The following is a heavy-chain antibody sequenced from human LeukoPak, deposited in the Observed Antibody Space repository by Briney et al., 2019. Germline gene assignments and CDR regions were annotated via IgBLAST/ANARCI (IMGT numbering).Heavy chain of an antibody. D-gene: IGHD3-22*01. V-gene: IGHV3-7*03. Sequence: GGSLRLSCAVSGFTFSNSWMNWVRQAPGKGLEWVADIKQDGSEKYYVDSVRGRFTISRDNAKNSLYLQMNSLRAEDTAVYYWARGDYFDRAFDVWGQGTTVTVSS. CDR1: GFTFSNSW. J-gene: IGHJ3*01. CDR2: IKQDGSEK. CDR3: ARGDYFDRAFDV.